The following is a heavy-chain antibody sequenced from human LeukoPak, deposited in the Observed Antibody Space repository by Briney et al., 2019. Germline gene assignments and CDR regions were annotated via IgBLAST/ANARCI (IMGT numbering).Heavy chain of an antibody. D-gene: IGHD2-15*01. CDR2: INHSGST. CDR3: ARGSSGSLYYYYYYMDV. J-gene: IGHJ6*03. CDR1: GFTVSSNY. Sequence: GSLRLSCAASGFTVSSNYMSWIRQPPGKGLEWIGEINHSGSTNYNPSLKSRVTISVDTSKNQFSLKLSSVTAADTAVYYCARGSSGSLYYYYYYMDVWGKGTTVTVSS. V-gene: IGHV4-34*01.